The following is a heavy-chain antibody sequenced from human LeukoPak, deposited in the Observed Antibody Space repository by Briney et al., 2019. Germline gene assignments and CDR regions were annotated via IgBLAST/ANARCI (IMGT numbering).Heavy chain of an antibody. Sequence: ASVKVSCKASGYTFTSYYMHWVRQAPGQGLEWMGIINPSGGSTSYAQKFQGRVTMTRDTSTSTVYMELSSLRSEDTAVYYRAREPVLPAGESAGDYWGQGTLVTVSS. J-gene: IGHJ4*02. CDR2: INPSGGST. CDR1: GYTFTSYY. V-gene: IGHV1-46*01. D-gene: IGHD2-2*01. CDR3: AREPVLPAGESAGDY.